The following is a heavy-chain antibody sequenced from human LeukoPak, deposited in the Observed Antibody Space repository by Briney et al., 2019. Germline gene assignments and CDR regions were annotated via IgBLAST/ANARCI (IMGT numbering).Heavy chain of an antibody. D-gene: IGHD3-9*01. CDR2: ISSSSSTI. Sequence: GGSLRLSCAASRFTVSSNYMSWVRQAPGKGLEWVSYISSSSSTIYYADSVKGRFTISRDNAKNSLYLQMNSLRAEDTAVYYCAKDSSILTGFHAFDIWGQGTMVTVSS. V-gene: IGHV3-48*04. J-gene: IGHJ3*02. CDR1: RFTVSSNY. CDR3: AKDSSILTGFHAFDI.